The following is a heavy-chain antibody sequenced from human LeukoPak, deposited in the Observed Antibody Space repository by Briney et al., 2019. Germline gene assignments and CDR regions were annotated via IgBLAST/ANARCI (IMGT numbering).Heavy chain of an antibody. D-gene: IGHD3-16*02. CDR2: INPNTGNP. J-gene: IGHJ5*01. CDR3: ARAYQPLGGLSFPDS. CDR1: GYTFTNYA. Sequence: ASVKVSCKASGYTFTNYAMNWVRQAPGQGLEWMGWINPNTGNPAYAQGFAGRFVFSLDTSVTTTYLQISGLKAEDTAVYYCARAYQPLGGLSFPDSWGQGTLVTVSS. V-gene: IGHV7-4-1*02.